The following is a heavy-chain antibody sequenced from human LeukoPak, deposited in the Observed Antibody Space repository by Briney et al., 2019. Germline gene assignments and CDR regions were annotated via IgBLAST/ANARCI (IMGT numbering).Heavy chain of an antibody. J-gene: IGHJ6*02. D-gene: IGHD5-12*01. V-gene: IGHV4-59*01. CDR2: IYCSGST. CDR3: ARIDSGYDYYYYYGMDV. CDR1: GGSISSYY. Sequence: SETLSLTCTVSGGSISSYYWSWIRQPPGKGLEWIGYIYCSGSTNYNPSLKSRVTISVDTSKNQFSLKLSSVTAADTAVYYCARIDSGYDYYYYYGMDVWGQGTTITVSS.